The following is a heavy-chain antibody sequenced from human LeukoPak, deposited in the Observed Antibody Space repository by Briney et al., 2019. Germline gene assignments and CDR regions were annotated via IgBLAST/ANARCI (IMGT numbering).Heavy chain of an antibody. D-gene: IGHD3-10*01. CDR3: ASQPGRFGELFFDY. V-gene: IGHV4-59*06. CDR1: GGSISSYY. J-gene: IGHJ4*02. CDR2: IYYSGST. Sequence: SETLSLTCTVSGGSISSYYWSWIRQRPGKGLEWIGYIYYSGSTYYNPSLKSRVTISVDTSKNQFSLKLSSVTAADTAVYYCASQPGRFGELFFDYWGQGTLVTVSS.